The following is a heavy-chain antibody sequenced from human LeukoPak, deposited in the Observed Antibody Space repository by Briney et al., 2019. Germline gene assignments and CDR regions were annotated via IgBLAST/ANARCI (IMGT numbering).Heavy chain of an antibody. CDR1: GFTFSSYS. D-gene: IGHD6-13*01. V-gene: IGHV3-21*01. CDR2: ISSSSSYI. CDR3: ARGLQQLVPEAFDI. J-gene: IGHJ3*02. Sequence: GCLRLSCAASGFTFSSYSMNWVRQAPGKGLEWVSSISSSSSYIYYADSVKGRFTISRDNAKNSLYLQMNSLRAEDTAVYYCARGLQQLVPEAFDIWGQGAMVTVSS.